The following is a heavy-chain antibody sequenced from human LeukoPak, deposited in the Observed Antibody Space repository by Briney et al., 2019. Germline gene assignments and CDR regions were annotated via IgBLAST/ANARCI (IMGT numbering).Heavy chain of an antibody. CDR2: ISAYNGNT. D-gene: IGHD1-26*01. CDR3: ARVSGSYSNRNFDY. Sequence: ASVKVSCKASGYTFTSYGISWVRQAPGQGHEWMGWISAYNGNTSYAQKLQGRVTMTTDTSTSTAYMELRSLRSDDTAVYYCARVSGSYSNRNFDYWGQGTLVTVSS. V-gene: IGHV1-18*01. J-gene: IGHJ4*02. CDR1: GYTFTSYG.